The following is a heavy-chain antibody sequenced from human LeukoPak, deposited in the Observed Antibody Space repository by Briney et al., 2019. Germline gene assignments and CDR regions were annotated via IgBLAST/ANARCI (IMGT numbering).Heavy chain of an antibody. V-gene: IGHV3-74*01. CDR3: ARDRYCSSTSCLNWFDP. Sequence: GGSLRLSCAASRFTFSSYWMHWVRQAPGKGLVWVSRINSEGSSTSYADSVKGRFTISRDNAKNTLYLQMNSLRAEDTAVYYCARDRYCSSTSCLNWFDPWGQGTLVTVSS. D-gene: IGHD2-2*01. J-gene: IGHJ5*02. CDR2: INSEGSST. CDR1: RFTFSSYW.